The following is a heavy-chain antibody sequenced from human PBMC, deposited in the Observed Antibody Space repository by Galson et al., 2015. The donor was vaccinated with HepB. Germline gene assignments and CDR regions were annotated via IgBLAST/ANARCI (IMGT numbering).Heavy chain of an antibody. Sequence: SLRLSCAASGFTFSDYYMSWIRQAPGKGLEWVSYISSSGSTIYYADSVKGRFTISRDNAKNSLYLQMNSLRAEDTAVYYCARDKAWFGPYYYGMDVWGQGTTVTVSS. CDR1: GFTFSDYY. D-gene: IGHD3-10*01. V-gene: IGHV3-11*01. CDR3: ARDKAWFGPYYYGMDV. J-gene: IGHJ6*02. CDR2: ISSSGSTI.